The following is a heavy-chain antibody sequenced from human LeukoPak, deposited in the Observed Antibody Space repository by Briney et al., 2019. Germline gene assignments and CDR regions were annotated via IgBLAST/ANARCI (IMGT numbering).Heavy chain of an antibody. CDR2: IIPIFGTA. CDR1: GGAFSSYA. CDR3: ASTRAHYDILTGYYPFHYYFDY. Sequence: ASVKVSCKASGGAFSSYAISWVRQAPGQGLEWMGGIIPIFGTANYAQKFQGRVTITADESTSTAYMELSSLGSEDTAVYYCASTRAHYDILTGYYPFHYYFDYWGQGTLVTVSS. J-gene: IGHJ4*02. D-gene: IGHD3-9*01. V-gene: IGHV1-69*13.